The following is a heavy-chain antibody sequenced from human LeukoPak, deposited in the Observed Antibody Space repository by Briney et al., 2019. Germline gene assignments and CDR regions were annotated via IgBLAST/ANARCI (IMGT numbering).Heavy chain of an antibody. Sequence: PGGSLRLSCAASGFWFSNYGMNWVRQAPGRGLVWVSRINNDGSSTSYADSVKGRFTISRDNAKNTLHLQMNSLRAEDTAVYYCARVRSAAAVDYWGQGTLVTVSS. J-gene: IGHJ4*02. CDR1: GFWFSNYG. V-gene: IGHV3-74*01. CDR3: ARVRSAAAVDY. CDR2: INNDGSST.